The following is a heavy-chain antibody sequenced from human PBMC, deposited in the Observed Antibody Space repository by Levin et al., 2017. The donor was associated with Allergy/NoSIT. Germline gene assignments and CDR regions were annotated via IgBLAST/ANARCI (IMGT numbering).Heavy chain of an antibody. Sequence: PSETLSLTCTVSGGSISSSSYYWGWIRQPPGKGLEWIGSIYYSGSTYYNPSLKSRVTISVDTSKNQFSLKLSSVTAADTAVHYCASGVWGSYRYSWFDPWGQGTLVTVSS. D-gene: IGHD3-16*02. V-gene: IGHV4-39*01. CDR3: ASGVWGSYRYSWFDP. J-gene: IGHJ5*02. CDR1: GGSISSSSYY. CDR2: IYYSGST.